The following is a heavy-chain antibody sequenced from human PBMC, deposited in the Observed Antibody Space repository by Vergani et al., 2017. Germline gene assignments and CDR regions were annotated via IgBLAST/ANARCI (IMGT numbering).Heavy chain of an antibody. V-gene: IGHV4-59*01. CDR1: GGSISSYY. D-gene: IGHD1-7*01. CDR3: ASSPITGTTYYFDY. Sequence: QVQLQESGPGLVKPSETLSLTCTVSGGSISSYYWSWIRQPPGKGLEWIGYIYYSGSTNYNPSLKSRVPISVDTSKNQFSLKLSSVTAADTAVYYCASSPITGTTYYFDYWGQGTLVTVSS. CDR2: IYYSGST. J-gene: IGHJ4*02.